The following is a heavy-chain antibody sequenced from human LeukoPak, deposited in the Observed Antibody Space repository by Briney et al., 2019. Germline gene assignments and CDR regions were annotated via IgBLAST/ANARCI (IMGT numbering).Heavy chain of an antibody. CDR3: VRDSYSRDLDY. CDR1: AFTFTSYW. CDR2: IKEDGSEQ. J-gene: IGHJ4*02. Sequence: GGSLRLSCAASAFTFTSYWMSWVRQAPGKGLEWVANIKEDGSEQYYVDSLKGRFTISRDNAKNSLYLQMNSLRAEDTAVYYCVRDSYSRDLDYWGQGTLVTVSS. V-gene: IGHV3-7*01. D-gene: IGHD3-22*01.